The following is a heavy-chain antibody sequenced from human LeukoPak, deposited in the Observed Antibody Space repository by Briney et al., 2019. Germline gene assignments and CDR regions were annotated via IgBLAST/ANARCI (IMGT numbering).Heavy chain of an antibody. CDR3: AKGSYYDSSGSFYFDY. CDR1: GFTFSSYW. V-gene: IGHV3-23*01. Sequence: QSGGSLRLSCAASGFTFSSYWMNWARQAPGRGLEWVSGISGSGDNTYYADSVKGRFTISRDNSKNTLYVQVNSLGTEDTAAYYCAKGSYYDSSGSFYFDYWGQGTLVTVSS. CDR2: ISGSGDNT. J-gene: IGHJ4*02. D-gene: IGHD3-22*01.